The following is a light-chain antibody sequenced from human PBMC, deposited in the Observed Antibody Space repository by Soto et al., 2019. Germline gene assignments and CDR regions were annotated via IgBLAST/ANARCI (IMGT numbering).Light chain of an antibody. Sequence: QSVLTQPPSVSGAPGQRVTISCNGSKSNIGADYGVHWYQQLPGTAPKVLIYSNTNRPSGVPERFSASKSGTSASLAITGPQCEDESVSYCQSYDSRFRGLVFGVGPKLTVL. CDR3: QSYDSRFRGLV. CDR2: SNT. CDR1: KSNIGADYG. J-gene: IGLJ2*01. V-gene: IGLV1-40*01.